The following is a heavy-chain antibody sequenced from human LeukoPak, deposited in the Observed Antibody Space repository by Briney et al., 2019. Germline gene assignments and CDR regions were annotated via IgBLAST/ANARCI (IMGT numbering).Heavy chain of an antibody. J-gene: IGHJ3*02. CDR2: IYSGGST. CDR1: GFIVSSNY. D-gene: IGHD6-19*01. CDR3: ASSIAVTGIGAFDI. Sequence: GGSLRLSCAVSGFIVSSNYMSWVRQAPGGGLEWVSVIYSGGSTLYADSVKGRFSISRDRSKNTLYLQMNSLRAEDTAVYYCASSIAVTGIGAFDIWGQGTMVTVSS. V-gene: IGHV3-53*01.